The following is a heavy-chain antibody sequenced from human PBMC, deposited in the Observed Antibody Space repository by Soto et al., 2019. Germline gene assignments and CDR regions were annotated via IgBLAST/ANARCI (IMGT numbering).Heavy chain of an antibody. CDR1: GYTFTSYA. D-gene: IGHD2-2*01. CDR3: ARDAVVPGATAYNWFDS. J-gene: IGHJ5*01. CDR2: INAGNGNT. Sequence: ASVKVSCKASGYTFTSYAMHWVRQAPGQRLEWMGWINAGNGNTNYSQKLQGRVTITRDTSAGTGYMKLSSLRTEDTAVYYCARDAVVPGATAYNWFDSWGQGTMVAVSS. V-gene: IGHV1-3*01.